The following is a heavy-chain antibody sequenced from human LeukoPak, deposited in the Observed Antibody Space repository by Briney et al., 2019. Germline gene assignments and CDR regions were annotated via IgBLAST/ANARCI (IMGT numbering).Heavy chain of an antibody. D-gene: IGHD1-14*01. CDR3: ARRKGDYFDY. CDR1: GGSFSGYY. V-gene: IGHV4-34*01. J-gene: IGHJ4*02. Sequence: SETLSLTCAVYGGSFSGYYWSWIRQPPGKGLEWIGEINHSGSTNYNPSLKSRVTISVDTSKNQFSLKLSSVTAADTAVYYCARRKGDYFDYWGQGTLVTVSS. CDR2: INHSGST.